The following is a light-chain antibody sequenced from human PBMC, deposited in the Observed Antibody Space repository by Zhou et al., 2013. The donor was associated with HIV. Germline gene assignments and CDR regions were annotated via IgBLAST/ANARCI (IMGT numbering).Light chain of an antibody. CDR3: QQSYSTPWT. V-gene: IGKV1-9*01. J-gene: IGKJ1*01. Sequence: IQLTQSPSSLSASVGDRVTITCRASQGISSYLAWYQQKPGKAPKLLIYAASSLQSGVPSRFSGSGSGTEFTLTISSLQPEDFATYYCQQSYSTPWTFGQGTKLEIK. CDR2: AAS. CDR1: QGISSY.